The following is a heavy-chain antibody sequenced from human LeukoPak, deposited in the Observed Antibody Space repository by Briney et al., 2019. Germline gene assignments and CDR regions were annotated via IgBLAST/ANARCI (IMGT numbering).Heavy chain of an antibody. D-gene: IGHD2-8*01. CDR1: GFTFSSYS. V-gene: IGHV3-21*01. Sequence: GGSLRLSCAASGFTFSSYSMNWVRQAPGKGLEWVSSISSSSSYIYYADSVKGRFTISRDNAKNSLYLQMNSLRAEDTAVYYCAIAYASSENWRFDYWGQGTLVTVSS. J-gene: IGHJ4*02. CDR2: ISSSSSYI. CDR3: AIAYASSENWRFDY.